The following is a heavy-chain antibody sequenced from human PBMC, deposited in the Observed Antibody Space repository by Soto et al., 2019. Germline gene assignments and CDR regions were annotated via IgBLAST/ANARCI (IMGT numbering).Heavy chain of an antibody. CDR3: ATSSLVGDTTFDS. D-gene: IGHD1-26*01. V-gene: IGHV4-39*01. CDR2: IYYSGST. Sequence: SETLSLTCSVSGGSISSSSHYWGWIRQPPGKGLQWIGSIYYSGSTNYNPSLKSRVTISVDTSKKQFSLRLRSVTAADTAVYYCATSSLVGDTTFDSWGRGTLVTVSS. CDR1: GGSISSSSHY. J-gene: IGHJ4*02.